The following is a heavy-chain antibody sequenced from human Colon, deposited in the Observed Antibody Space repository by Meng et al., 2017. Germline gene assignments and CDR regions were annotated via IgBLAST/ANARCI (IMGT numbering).Heavy chain of an antibody. CDR3: AGGEPDGLGGIAAHYNWFDP. D-gene: IGHD6-6*01. J-gene: IGHJ5*02. V-gene: IGHV1-69*06. Sequence: SVKVFCKASGGTFSSYAISWVRQAPGQGLEWMGGIIPIFGTANYAQKFQGRVTITADKSTSTAYMKLSSLRSEDTAVYYCAGGEPDGLGGIAAHYNWFDPWGQGTLVTVSS. CDR1: GGTFSSYA. CDR2: IIPIFGTA.